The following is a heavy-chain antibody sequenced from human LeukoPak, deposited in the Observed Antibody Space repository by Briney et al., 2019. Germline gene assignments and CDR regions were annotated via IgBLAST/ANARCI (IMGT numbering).Heavy chain of an antibody. CDR2: INTNTGNP. CDR3: AREVTGYVVVPAAEGGWFDP. Sequence: GASVKVSCKASGYTFTSYAMNWVRQAPGQGLEWMGWINTNTGNPTYAQGFTGRFVFSLDTSISTAYLQISSLKAEDTAVYYCAREVTGYVVVPAAEGGWFDPWGQGTLVTVSS. V-gene: IGHV7-4-1*02. J-gene: IGHJ5*02. CDR1: GYTFTSYA. D-gene: IGHD2-2*01.